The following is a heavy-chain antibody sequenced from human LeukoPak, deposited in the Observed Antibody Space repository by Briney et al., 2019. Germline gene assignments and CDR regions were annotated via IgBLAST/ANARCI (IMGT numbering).Heavy chain of an antibody. V-gene: IGHV4-59*08. CDR2: IYYSGST. J-gene: IGHJ4*02. CDR1: GGSISSYY. Sequence: SETLSLTCTVSGGSISSYYWSWIRQPPGKGLEWIGYIYYSGSTNYNPSLKSRVTISVDTSKNQFSLKLISVTAADTAVYYCARLRDYYDSSGYSFDYWGQGTLVTVSS. CDR3: ARLRDYYDSSGYSFDY. D-gene: IGHD3-22*01.